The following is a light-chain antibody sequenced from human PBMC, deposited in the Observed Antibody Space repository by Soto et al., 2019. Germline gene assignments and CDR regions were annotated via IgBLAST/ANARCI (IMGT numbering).Light chain of an antibody. CDR2: WAS. Sequence: DIVMTQSPDSLAVSLGERATINCKSSQSVLYSSNHKNYLAWYQQKPGQPPKLLIYWASTRESGGPDRFSGSGSGTDFTRTISSLQAEDVAVYYGQQYYSTPITFGQGTRLEIK. V-gene: IGKV4-1*01. CDR3: QQYYSTPIT. CDR1: QSVLYSSNHKNY. J-gene: IGKJ5*01.